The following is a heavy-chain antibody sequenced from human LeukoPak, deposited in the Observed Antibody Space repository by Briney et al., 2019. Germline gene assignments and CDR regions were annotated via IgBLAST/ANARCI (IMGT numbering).Heavy chain of an antibody. D-gene: IGHD2-2*01. CDR2: VYYSGST. Sequence: SETLSLTCTVSGGSISSSSLYWDWIRQPPGKGLEWIGTVYYSGSTSYNPSLKSRDTISVDTSKNQFSLRLSSVTAADTALYYCARNASSLGAGAFDIWGQGTMVTVSS. J-gene: IGHJ3*02. CDR1: GGSISSSSLY. CDR3: ARNASSLGAGAFDI. V-gene: IGHV4-39*01.